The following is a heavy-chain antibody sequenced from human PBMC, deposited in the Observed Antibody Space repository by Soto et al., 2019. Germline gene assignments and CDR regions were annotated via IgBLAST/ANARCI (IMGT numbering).Heavy chain of an antibody. CDR2: VFRSGSV. Sequence: ETLSLTCNVSGGSMTTGSYFWSWIRQPPGKGLEWIGYVFRSGSVNYSPSFKSRVTISIDTSKNQFSLMLKSVTAADTAVYFCARARNRYFDYWGQGALVTVSS. V-gene: IGHV4-61*01. CDR3: ARARNRYFDY. D-gene: IGHD1-1*01. J-gene: IGHJ4*02. CDR1: GGSMTTGSYF.